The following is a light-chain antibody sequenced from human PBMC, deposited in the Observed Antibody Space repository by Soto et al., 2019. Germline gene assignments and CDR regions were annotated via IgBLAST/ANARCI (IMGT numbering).Light chain of an antibody. J-gene: IGLJ2*01. Sequence: QSVLTQPASVSGSPGQSITFSCTGTSSDVGGYNYVSWYQKHPGKAPKLMIYEVSNRPSGVSNRFSGSKSGNTASLTISGLQAEDEADYHCSSYTSSSTLVFGGGTKVTVL. CDR3: SSYTSSSTLV. V-gene: IGLV2-14*01. CDR1: SSDVGGYNY. CDR2: EVS.